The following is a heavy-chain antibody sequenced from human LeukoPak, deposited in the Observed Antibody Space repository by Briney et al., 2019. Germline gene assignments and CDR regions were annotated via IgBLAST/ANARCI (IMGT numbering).Heavy chain of an antibody. V-gene: IGHV1-2*02. CDR3: ARVNCGGDCYSDRGAFDI. D-gene: IGHD2-21*02. J-gene: IGHJ3*02. CDR1: GYTFTGYY. CDR2: INPNSGGT. Sequence: ASVKVSCKASGYTFTGYYMHWVRQAPGQGLEWMGWINPNSGGTNYAQKFQGRVTMTGDTSISTAYMELSKLRSKDTAVYYCARVNCGGDCYSDRGAFDIWGQGTMVTVSS.